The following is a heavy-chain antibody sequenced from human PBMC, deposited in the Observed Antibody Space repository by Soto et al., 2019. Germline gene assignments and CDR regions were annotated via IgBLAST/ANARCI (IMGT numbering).Heavy chain of an antibody. CDR2: IYPGDSDT. J-gene: IGHJ6*02. CDR1: GYSFTSYW. V-gene: IGHV5-51*01. D-gene: IGHD4-4*01. Sequence: GESLKISCKGSGYSFTSYWIGWVRQMPGKGLEWMGIIYPGDSDTRYSQSFQGQATISADTSISTAYLQWSSLKASATAMYYCERHGMATVYDYYAIDVWGQGTTVTVSS. CDR3: ERHGMATVYDYYAIDV.